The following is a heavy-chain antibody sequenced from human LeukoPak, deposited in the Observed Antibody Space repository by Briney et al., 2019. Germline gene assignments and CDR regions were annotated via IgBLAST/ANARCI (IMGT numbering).Heavy chain of an antibody. CDR2: IYHSGST. J-gene: IGHJ4*02. V-gene: IGHV4-38-2*01. CDR3: ARGVVVPAAIDY. Sequence: KPSETLSLTCAVSGYSISSGYYWGWIRQPPGKGLVWIGSIYHSGSTYYNPSLKSRVTISVDTSKNQFSLKLSSVTAADTAVYYCARGVVVPAAIDYWGQGTLVTVSS. CDR1: GYSISSGYY. D-gene: IGHD2-2*01.